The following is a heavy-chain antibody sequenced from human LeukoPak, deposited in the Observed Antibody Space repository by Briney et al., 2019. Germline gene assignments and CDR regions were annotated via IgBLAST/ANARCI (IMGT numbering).Heavy chain of an antibody. D-gene: IGHD2/OR15-2a*01. J-gene: IGHJ4*03. CDR2: ISGDST. Sequence: GGSLTLFYAAAGFTVDDYATRWVRQAPGKGLEWVSLISGDSTYYADSVKGRFTISRDNSKNSLYLQMNSLRTEDTALYNCGKSSTTGFDYWGEGTLVTVSS. CDR3: GKSSTTGFDY. V-gene: IGHV3-43*02. CDR1: GFTVDDYA.